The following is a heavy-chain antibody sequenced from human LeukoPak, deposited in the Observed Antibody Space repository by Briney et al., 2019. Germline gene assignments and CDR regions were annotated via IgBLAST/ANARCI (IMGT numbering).Heavy chain of an antibody. Sequence: ASAKVSCKASGYAFTGYYMHWVRQAPGQGLEWMGRINPNSGGANYAQKFQGRVTMTRDTSISTAYMELSRLRSDDTAVYYCARVGYYDTSGLYYFDYWRQGTLVTVSS. J-gene: IGHJ4*02. CDR2: INPNSGGA. CDR1: GYAFTGYY. CDR3: ARVGYYDTSGLYYFDY. D-gene: IGHD3-22*01. V-gene: IGHV1-2*06.